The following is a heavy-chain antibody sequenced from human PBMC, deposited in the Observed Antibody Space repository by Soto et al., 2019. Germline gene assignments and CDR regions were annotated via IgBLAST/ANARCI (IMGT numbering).Heavy chain of an antibody. Sequence: PSETLSLTCTVSGGSISRYYWSWIRQPPGKGLEWIGYIYYSGSTYYNPSLKSRVTISVDTSKNQFSLKLSSVTAADTAVYYCASRTFLRYYDSSGYYSYWGQGTLVTVSS. CDR3: ASRTFLRYYDSSGYYSY. J-gene: IGHJ4*02. D-gene: IGHD3-22*01. V-gene: IGHV4-30-4*01. CDR1: GGSISRYY. CDR2: IYYSGST.